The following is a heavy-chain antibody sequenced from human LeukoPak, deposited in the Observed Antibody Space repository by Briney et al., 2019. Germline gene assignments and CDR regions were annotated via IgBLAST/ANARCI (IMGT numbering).Heavy chain of an antibody. CDR1: GYTFTGYY. CDR2: INPNSGGT. V-gene: IGHV1-2*02. J-gene: IGHJ4*02. Sequence: GASVKVSCKASGYTFTGYYMHWVRQAPGQGLEWMGWINPNSGGTNYAQKFQGRVTMTRDTSISTAYMELSRLRSDDTAVYYCARDFLGAAAGRVDYWGQGTLVTVSS. CDR3: ARDFLGAAAGRVDY. D-gene: IGHD6-13*01.